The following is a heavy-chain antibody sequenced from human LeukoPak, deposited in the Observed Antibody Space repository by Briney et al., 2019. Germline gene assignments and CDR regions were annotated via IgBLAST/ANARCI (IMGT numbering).Heavy chain of an antibody. V-gene: IGHV3-7*01. D-gene: IGHD6-19*01. CDR1: GFTFSSYW. Sequence: GGSLRLSCAASGFTFSSYWMSWVRQAPGKGLEWVANIKQDGSEKYYVDSVKGRFTISRDNAKNSLYLQMNSLRAEDTAVYYCARKASGYSSGWYLDYWGQGTLVTVSS. CDR3: ARKASGYSSGWYLDY. J-gene: IGHJ4*02. CDR2: IKQDGSEK.